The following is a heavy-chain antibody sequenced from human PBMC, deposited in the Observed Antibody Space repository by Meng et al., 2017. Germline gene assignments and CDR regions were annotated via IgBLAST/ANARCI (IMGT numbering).Heavy chain of an antibody. CDR1: GGSISSGSYY. Sequence: LTLSCTVSGGSISSGSYYWSWIRQPAGKGLEWIGRIYTSGSTNYNPSLKSRVTISVDTSKNQFSLKLSSVTATDTAVYYCARVIYGGSYFPDAFDIWGQGTMVTVSS. D-gene: IGHD1-26*01. CDR2: IYTSGST. J-gene: IGHJ3*02. CDR3: ARVIYGGSYFPDAFDI. V-gene: IGHV4-61*02.